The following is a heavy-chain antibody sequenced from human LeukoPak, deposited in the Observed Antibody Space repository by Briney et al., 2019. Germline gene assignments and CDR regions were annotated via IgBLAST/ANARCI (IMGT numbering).Heavy chain of an antibody. J-gene: IGHJ4*02. V-gene: IGHV4-39*07. D-gene: IGHD5-12*01. CDR3: ARQIYYYFDY. CDR2: ICYSGST. CDR1: GGSISSSSYY. Sequence: SETLSLTCTVSGGSISSSSYYWGWIRQPPGKGLEWIGSICYSGSTYYNPSLKSRVTISVDTSKNQFSLKLSSVTAADTAVYYCARQIYYYFDYWGQGTLVTVSS.